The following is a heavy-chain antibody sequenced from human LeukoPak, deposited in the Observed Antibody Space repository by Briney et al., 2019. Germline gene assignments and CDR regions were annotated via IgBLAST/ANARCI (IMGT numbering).Heavy chain of an antibody. D-gene: IGHD5-12*01. J-gene: IGHJ5*02. V-gene: IGHV3-74*01. CDR3: ARDRYSNWFDP. CDR2: INSDGSST. CDR1: GFIFSSYW. Sequence: GGSLRLSCAASGFIFSSYWMHWVRQAPGKGLVWVSRINSDGSSTSYADSVKGRFTISRDNAKNTLYLQMNSLRAEDMAVYYCARDRYSNWFDPWGQGTLVTVSS.